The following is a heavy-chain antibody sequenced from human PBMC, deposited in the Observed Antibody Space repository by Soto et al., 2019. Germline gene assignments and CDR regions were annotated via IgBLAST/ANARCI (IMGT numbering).Heavy chain of an antibody. Sequence: EVQLLESGGGLVQPGGSLRLSCEASGFTFSNYAMNWVRQAPGKGLEWVAAIRGSGGSTYYADSVKGRFTISRDNSKNTLYLQMNSLRAEDTAVYSCAKADCGSTTCYALGMVSFALDLHFDYWGRGTLVTVSS. CDR3: AKADCGSTTCYALGMVSFALDLHFDY. V-gene: IGHV3-23*01. J-gene: IGHJ4*01. CDR1: GFTFSNYA. D-gene: IGHD2-2*01. CDR2: IRGSGGST.